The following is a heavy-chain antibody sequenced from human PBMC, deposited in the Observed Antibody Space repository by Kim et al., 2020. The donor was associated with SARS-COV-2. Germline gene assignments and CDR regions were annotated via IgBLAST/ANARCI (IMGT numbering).Heavy chain of an antibody. CDR1: GFTFSSYW. Sequence: GGSLRLSCAASGFTFSSYWMHWVRQAPGKGLVWVSRINSDGGTTSYADSVKGRFTISRDNATSTLYLQMNSLRADDTAVYYCASRRYTGTYDYFDSWGQGTMVTVAS. CDR2: INSDGGTT. J-gene: IGHJ4*02. CDR3: ASRRYTGTYDYFDS. V-gene: IGHV3-74*01. D-gene: IGHD1-26*01.